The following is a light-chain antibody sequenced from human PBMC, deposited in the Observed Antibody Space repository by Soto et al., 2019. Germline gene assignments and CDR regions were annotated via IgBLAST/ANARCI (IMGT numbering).Light chain of an antibody. J-gene: IGLJ2*01. V-gene: IGLV1-44*01. CDR2: SDN. CDR1: SSNIGSHT. CDR3: SAWYDTLNAAV. Sequence: QSVLTQPYSASGTPGQRVTISCSGSSSNIGSHTLNWYQQLPGSAPSLLIYSDNQRPSGVPARFSGSTSGASASLAISGRQSDDEAEDYCSAWYDTLNAAVFGGGTKLTVL.